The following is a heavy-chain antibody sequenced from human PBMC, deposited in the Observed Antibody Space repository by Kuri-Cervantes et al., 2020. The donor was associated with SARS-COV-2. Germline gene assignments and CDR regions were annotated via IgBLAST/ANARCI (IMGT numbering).Heavy chain of an antibody. V-gene: IGHV3-9*01. D-gene: IGHD1-26*01. CDR3: ARRGGSYCAY. CDR2: ISWNSGSI. Sequence: SLKISCAASGFTFDDYAIHWVRQAPGKGLEWVSGISWNSGSIGYADSVKGRFTISRDNAKNSLYLQMNSLRAEDTAVYYCARRGGSYCAYWGQGTLVTVSS. CDR1: GFTFDDYA. J-gene: IGHJ4*02.